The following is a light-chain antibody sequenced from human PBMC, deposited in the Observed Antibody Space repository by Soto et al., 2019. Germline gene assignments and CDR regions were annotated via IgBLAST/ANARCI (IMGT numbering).Light chain of an antibody. CDR3: QQYGTSPYI. J-gene: IGKJ2*01. V-gene: IGKV3-20*01. Sequence: DIVLTQSPGTLSLSPWELATLSCRARQSVSSSYLAWYQQKPGQAPRLLIHGVSTRATGIPDRFSGSGSGTDFTLTISRLEPEDFAVYYCQQYGTSPYIFGQGTKLEIK. CDR2: GVS. CDR1: QSVSSSY.